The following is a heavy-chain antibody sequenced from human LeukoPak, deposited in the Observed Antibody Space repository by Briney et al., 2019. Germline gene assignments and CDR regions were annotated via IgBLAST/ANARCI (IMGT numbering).Heavy chain of an antibody. Sequence: TSVKVSCKASGFTFTSSAVQWVRQARGQRLEWIGWIVVGSGNTNYAQKFQERVTITRDMSTSTAYMELSSLRSEDTAVYYCAAAVAGRYFDLWGRGTLVTVPS. V-gene: IGHV1-58*01. CDR3: AAAVAGRYFDL. CDR1: GFTFTSSA. D-gene: IGHD6-19*01. CDR2: IVVGSGNT. J-gene: IGHJ2*01.